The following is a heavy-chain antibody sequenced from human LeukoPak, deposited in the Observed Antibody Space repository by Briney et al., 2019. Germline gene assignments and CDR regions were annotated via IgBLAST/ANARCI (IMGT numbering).Heavy chain of an antibody. CDR1: GYTFTSYG. V-gene: IGHV1-18*01. CDR3: ARAYDPSSWVYYYYGMDV. CDR2: ISAYNGNT. D-gene: IGHD6-13*01. J-gene: IGHJ6*02. Sequence: GGSLRLSCAASGYTFTSYGISWVRQAPGQGLEWMGWISAYNGNTNYAQKLQGRVTMTTDTSTSTAYMELRSLRSDDTAVYYCARAYDPSSWVYYYYGMDVWGQGTTVTVSS.